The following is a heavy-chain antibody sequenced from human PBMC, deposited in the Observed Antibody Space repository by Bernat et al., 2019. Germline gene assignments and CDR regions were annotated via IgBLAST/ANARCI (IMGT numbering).Heavy chain of an antibody. V-gene: IGHV4-59*12. CDR3: ARDRDYGDYWSFFDY. J-gene: IGHJ4*02. D-gene: IGHD4-17*01. CDR2: IYYSGST. CDR1: GGSISSYY. Sequence: QVQLQESGPGLVKPSETLSLTCTVSGGSISSYYWSWIRQPPGKGLEWIGDIYYSGSTYSHPSLQSRVTISVATSKNQFSLKLSSVTAADTTVYYGARDRDYGDYWSFFDYWGQGTLVTVSS.